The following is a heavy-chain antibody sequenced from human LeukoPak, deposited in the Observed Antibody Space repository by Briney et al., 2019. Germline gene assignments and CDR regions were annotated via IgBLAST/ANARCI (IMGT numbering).Heavy chain of an antibody. CDR1: GGSISSGGYY. CDR2: IYYSGST. V-gene: IGHV4-31*03. Sequence: PSETLSLTCTVSGGSISSGGYYWSWIRQHPGKGLEWIGYIYYSGSTYHNPSLKSRVTISVDTSKNQFSLKLSSVTAADTAVYYCARDPTYCSSTSCYPLAYFDLWGRGTLVTVSS. CDR3: ARDPTYCSSTSCYPLAYFDL. D-gene: IGHD2-2*01. J-gene: IGHJ2*01.